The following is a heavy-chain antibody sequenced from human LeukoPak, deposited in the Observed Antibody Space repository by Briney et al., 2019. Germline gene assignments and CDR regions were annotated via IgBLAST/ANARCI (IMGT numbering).Heavy chain of an antibody. D-gene: IGHD6-6*01. CDR2: ISWNSGSI. Sequence: SGGSLRLSCAASGFTFDDYAMHWVRQAPGKGLEWVSGISWNSGSIGYADSVKGRFTISRDNAKNSLYLQMNSLRAEDMALYYCAKRIAARGPHDAFDIWGQGTMVTVSS. CDR1: GFTFDDYA. J-gene: IGHJ3*02. CDR3: AKRIAARGPHDAFDI. V-gene: IGHV3-9*03.